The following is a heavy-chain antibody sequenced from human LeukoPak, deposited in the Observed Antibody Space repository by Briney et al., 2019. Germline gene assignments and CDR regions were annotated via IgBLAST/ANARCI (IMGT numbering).Heavy chain of an antibody. V-gene: IGHV1-46*01. J-gene: IGHJ5*02. Sequence: ASVKVSCKASGYTFTSYYMHWVRQAPGQGLEWMGIINPSGGSTSYAQKFQGRVTITADKSTSTAYMELSSLRSEDTAVYYCARVSPMNWFDPWGQGTLVTVSS. CDR3: ARVSPMNWFDP. CDR2: INPSGGST. CDR1: GYTFTSYY.